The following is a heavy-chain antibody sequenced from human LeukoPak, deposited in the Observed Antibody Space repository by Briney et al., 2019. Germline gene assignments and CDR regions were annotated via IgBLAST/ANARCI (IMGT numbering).Heavy chain of an antibody. D-gene: IGHD6-13*01. J-gene: IGHJ4*02. CDR2: IRRTSGNI. Sequence: GRSLRLSCAASGFTFSSYEMNWVRQAPGRGLEWVSYIRRTSGNIYYADSVKGRFTISRDSAKNSMYLQMNSLKAEDTAVYYCATDSSSLYEVEYWGRGTLVTVSS. V-gene: IGHV3-48*03. CDR1: GFTFSSYE. CDR3: ATDSSSLYEVEY.